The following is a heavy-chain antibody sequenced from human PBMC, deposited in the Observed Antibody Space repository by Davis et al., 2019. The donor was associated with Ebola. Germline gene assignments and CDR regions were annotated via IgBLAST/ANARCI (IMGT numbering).Heavy chain of an antibody. J-gene: IGHJ3*02. CDR2: IYGGGST. CDR1: GFTFSNAW. V-gene: IGHV3-53*01. CDR3: ASRYYGSGSYDAFDI. D-gene: IGHD3-10*01. Sequence: PGGSLRLSCAASGFTFSNAWMSWVRQSPGKGLEWVSVIYGGGSTYYADSVKGRFTISRDNSKNTLYLQMNSLRAEDTAVYYCASRYYGSGSYDAFDIRGQGTMVTVSS.